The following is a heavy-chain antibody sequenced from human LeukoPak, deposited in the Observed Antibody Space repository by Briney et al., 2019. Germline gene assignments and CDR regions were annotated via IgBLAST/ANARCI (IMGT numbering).Heavy chain of an antibody. CDR3: ARDGSHYFDY. Sequence: SQTLSLTCTVSGGSISSGGYYWSWIRQHPGKGLEWTGYIYYSGSTYYNPPLKSRVTISVDTSKNQFSLKLSSVTAADTAVYYCARDGSHYFDYWGQGTLVTVSS. CDR2: IYYSGST. V-gene: IGHV4-31*03. CDR1: GGSISSGGYY. J-gene: IGHJ4*02. D-gene: IGHD2-2*03.